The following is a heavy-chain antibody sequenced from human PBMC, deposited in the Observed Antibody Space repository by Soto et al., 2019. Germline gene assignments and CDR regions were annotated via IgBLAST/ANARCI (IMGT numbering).Heavy chain of an antibody. Sequence: QITLKESGPAVVKPTQTLTLTCTFSGFSLTTNGVGVGWIRQPPGRALEWLALIYWDGDKRYSPSLKNRLTITKDTSKNQVVLTVTNMDHVDTATYYCARRTTPWGVAVATYDYWGRGALVTVSS. CDR3: ARRTTPWGVAVATYDY. CDR2: IYWDGDK. V-gene: IGHV2-5*02. CDR1: GFSLTTNGVG. D-gene: IGHD6-19*01. J-gene: IGHJ4*02.